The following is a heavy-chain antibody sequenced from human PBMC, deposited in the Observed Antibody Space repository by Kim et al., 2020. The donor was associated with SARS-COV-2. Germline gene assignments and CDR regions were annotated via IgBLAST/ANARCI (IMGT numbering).Heavy chain of an antibody. D-gene: IGHD3-10*01. CDR3: ARGRRDDGSGSSDLDY. CDR2: INHSGST. Sequence: SETLSLTCAVYGGSFSGYYWSWIRQPPGKGLEWIGEINHSGSTNYNPSLKSRVTISVDTSKNQFSLKLSSVTAADTAVYYCARGRRDDGSGSSDLDYWGQGTLVTVSS. V-gene: IGHV4-34*01. J-gene: IGHJ4*02. CDR1: GGSFSGYY.